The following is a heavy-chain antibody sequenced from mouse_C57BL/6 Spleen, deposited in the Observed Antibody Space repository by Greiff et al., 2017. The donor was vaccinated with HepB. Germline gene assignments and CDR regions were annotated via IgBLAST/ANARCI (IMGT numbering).Heavy chain of an antibody. D-gene: IGHD3-2*02. CDR1: GFTFSSYA. Sequence: EVQVVESGGGLVKPGGSLKLSCAASGFTFSSYAMSWVRQTPEKRLEWVATISDGGSYTYYPDNVKGRFTISRDNAKNNLYLQMSHLKSEDTAMYYCARGKAQATLYYFDYWGQGTTLTVSS. CDR2: ISDGGSYT. J-gene: IGHJ2*01. CDR3: ARGKAQATLYYFDY. V-gene: IGHV5-4*01.